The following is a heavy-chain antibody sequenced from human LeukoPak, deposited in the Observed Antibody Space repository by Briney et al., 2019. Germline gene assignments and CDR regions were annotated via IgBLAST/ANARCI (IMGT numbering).Heavy chain of an antibody. CDR3: TSLLFSSSWSGELFDI. D-gene: IGHD6-13*01. V-gene: IGHV3-73*01. CDR2: IRSKANSYAT. Sequence: PVGSLRLSCAASGFTFSGSAMHWVRQASGKGLEWVGRIRSKANSYATAYAASVKGRFTISRDDSKDTAYLQMNSLKTEDTAVYYCTSLLFSSSWSGELFDIWGQGTMVTVSS. J-gene: IGHJ3*02. CDR1: GFTFSGSA.